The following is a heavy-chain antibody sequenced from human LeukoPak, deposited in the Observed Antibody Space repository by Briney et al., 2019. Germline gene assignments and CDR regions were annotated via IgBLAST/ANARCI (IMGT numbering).Heavy chain of an antibody. CDR3: ARDKGDLLWSDAFDI. CDR1: GYTFFGYY. CDR2: INPNSGGT. J-gene: IGHJ3*02. Sequence: ASVKVSCKASGYTFFGYYMHWVRPAPGQGLEWMGWINPNSGGTNYAQKFQGRVTMTRDTSISTAYMELSRLRSDDTAVYYCARDKGDLLWSDAFDIWGQGTMFTVSS. V-gene: IGHV1-2*02. D-gene: IGHD3-10*01.